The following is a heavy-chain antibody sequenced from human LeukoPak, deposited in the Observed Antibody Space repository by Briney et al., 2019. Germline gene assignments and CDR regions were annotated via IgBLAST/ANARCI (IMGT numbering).Heavy chain of an antibody. CDR3: VRRGSSSYWYFDL. CDR2: IDYSGNT. J-gene: IGHJ2*01. Sequence: SETLSLTCTVSGGSISSYYWSWIRQPPGEGLEWIGNIDYSGNTNHNPSLKSRVTISVDTSKNQFSLKLTSVTAADTAVYFCVRRGSSSYWYFDLWGRGTLVTVSS. D-gene: IGHD6-13*01. CDR1: GGSISSYY. V-gene: IGHV4-59*08.